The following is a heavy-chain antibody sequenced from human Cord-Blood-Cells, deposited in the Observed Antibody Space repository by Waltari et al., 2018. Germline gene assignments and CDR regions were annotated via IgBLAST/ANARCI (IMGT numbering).Heavy chain of an antibody. D-gene: IGHD2-2*01. V-gene: IGHV7-4-1*02. Sequence: QVQLVQSGSELKKPGASVKVSCKASGYTFTSYALHWVRQAPGQGLEWMGWINTNTGNPTYAQGFTGRFVFSLDTSVSTAYLQISSLKAEDTAVYYCAQGCSSTSCPMPHFDYWGQGTLVTVSS. CDR3: AQGCSSTSCPMPHFDY. J-gene: IGHJ4*02. CDR1: GYTFTSYA. CDR2: INTNTGNP.